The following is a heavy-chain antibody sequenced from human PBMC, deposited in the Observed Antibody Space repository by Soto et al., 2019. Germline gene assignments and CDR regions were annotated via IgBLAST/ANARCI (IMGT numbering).Heavy chain of an antibody. V-gene: IGHV1-18*01. Sequence: GASVKLSCKASGYTFTSYGISWVRQAPGQGLEWMGWISAYNGNTNYAQKLQGRVTMTTDTSTSTAYMELRSLRSDDTAVYYCARDRIVTMVRGVITRPLDYWGQGTLVTVSS. D-gene: IGHD3-10*01. CDR1: GYTFTSYG. J-gene: IGHJ4*02. CDR3: ARDRIVTMVRGVITRPLDY. CDR2: ISAYNGNT.